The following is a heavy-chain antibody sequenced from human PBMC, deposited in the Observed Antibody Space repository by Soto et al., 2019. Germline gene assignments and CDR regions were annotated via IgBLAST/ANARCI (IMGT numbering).Heavy chain of an antibody. CDR2: RSGSGSSE. Sequence: GVSMRLSCAASGFTYSDHYMGWLPQATGKGLEIVAHRSGSGSSEDYGDCVKGRFSIFRSNSKNLLVLQNFFLRAEATAGYSFATETSYVSGGHLYYGMGVLGQGSAVT. CDR1: GFTYSDHY. V-gene: IGHV3-11*01. D-gene: IGHD3-16*01. J-gene: IGHJ6*02. CDR3: ATETSYVSGGHLYYGMGV.